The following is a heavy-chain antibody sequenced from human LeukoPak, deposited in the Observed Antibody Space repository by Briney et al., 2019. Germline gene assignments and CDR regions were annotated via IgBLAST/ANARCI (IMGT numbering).Heavy chain of an antibody. V-gene: IGHV4-39*07. CDR1: GGSLSSSRYY. D-gene: IGHD3-10*01. Sequence: SETLSLTCTVSGGSLSSSRYYWGWVRQPPGRGLEWLGSIYYSGSTYNNPSRKSRVTISVHTSNNPFSLKLSSVTAADTAVYSCARAPPDFYNSGSYYNGYNWFASWGQGTLVTVSS. J-gene: IGHJ5*01. CDR2: IYYSGST. CDR3: ARAPPDFYNSGSYYNGYNWFAS.